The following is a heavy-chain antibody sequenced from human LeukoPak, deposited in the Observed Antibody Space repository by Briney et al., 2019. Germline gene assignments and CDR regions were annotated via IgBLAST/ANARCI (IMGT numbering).Heavy chain of an antibody. J-gene: IGHJ6*02. D-gene: IGHD3-22*01. CDR3: ARDDRMDYYDSSGFVYYYYGMDV. V-gene: IGHV1-18*01. Sequence: ASVKVSCKASGYTFTSYGISWVRQAPGQGLEWMGWISAYNGNTNYAQKLQGRVTMTTDTSTSTAYMELRSLRSDETAVYYCARDDRMDYYDSSGFVYYYYGMDVWGQGTTVTVSS. CDR2: ISAYNGNT. CDR1: GYTFTSYG.